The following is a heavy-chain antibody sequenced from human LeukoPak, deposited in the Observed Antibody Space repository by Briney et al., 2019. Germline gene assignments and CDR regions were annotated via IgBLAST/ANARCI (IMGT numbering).Heavy chain of an antibody. Sequence: SETLSLTCAVYGGSFSGYYWSWIRQPPGKGLEWIGEINHSGSTNNNPSLKSRVTISVDTSKNQFSLKLSSVTAADTAVYYCARGNIVATILGGLHGTTAFDFWGQGILVTVSS. CDR1: GGSFSGYY. CDR2: INHSGST. V-gene: IGHV4-34*01. J-gene: IGHJ4*02. CDR3: ARGNIVATILGGLHGTTAFDF. D-gene: IGHD5-12*01.